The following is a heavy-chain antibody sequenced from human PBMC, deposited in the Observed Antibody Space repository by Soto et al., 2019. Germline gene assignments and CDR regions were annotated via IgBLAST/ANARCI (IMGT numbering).Heavy chain of an antibody. J-gene: IGHJ4*02. Sequence: GGSLRLSCAASGFTFDDYAMHWVRQAPGKGLEWVSGISWNSGSIGYADSVKGRFTISRDNAKNSLYLQMNSLRAEDTPLFYCAKDSDPPARHFDYWGQGTLVTVSS. CDR2: ISWNSGSI. CDR1: GFTFDDYA. CDR3: AKDSDPPARHFDY. V-gene: IGHV3-9*01.